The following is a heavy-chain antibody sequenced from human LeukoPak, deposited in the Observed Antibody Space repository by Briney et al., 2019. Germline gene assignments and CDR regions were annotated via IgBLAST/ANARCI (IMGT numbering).Heavy chain of an antibody. CDR1: GGSISSYY. Sequence: SETLSLTCTVSGGSISSYYWSWIRQPPGKGLEWIGYIYYSGSTNYNPSLKSRVTISVDTSKNQFSLKLSSVTAADTAVYYCARDQYYNSGYYRDYWYFDLWGRGTLVTVSS. J-gene: IGHJ2*01. V-gene: IGHV4-59*01. CDR3: ARDQYYNSGYYRDYWYFDL. D-gene: IGHD3-22*01. CDR2: IYYSGST.